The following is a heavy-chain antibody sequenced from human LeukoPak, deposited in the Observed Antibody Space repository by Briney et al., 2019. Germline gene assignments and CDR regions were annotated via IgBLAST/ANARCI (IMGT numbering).Heavy chain of an antibody. CDR2: IYYSGRT. V-gene: IGHV4-59*08. D-gene: IGHD1-26*01. CDR1: GDSISTYY. J-gene: IGHJ6*02. CDR3: ARLRGGSYAPDAYFYYGMDV. Sequence: SDTLSLTCTVSGDSISTYYWTWIRQPPGKGLEWLGYIYYSGRTNYNPSPKSRVTIAVDTSKNQFSLKLRSVTASDTAVYYCARLRGGSYAPDAYFYYGMDVWGQGTTVIVSS.